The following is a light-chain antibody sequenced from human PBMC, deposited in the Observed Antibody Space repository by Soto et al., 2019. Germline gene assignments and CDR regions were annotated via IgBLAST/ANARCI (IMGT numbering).Light chain of an antibody. V-gene: IGLV7-43*01. Sequence: QTVVTQEPSLTVSPGGTVTLTCASSTGAVTGGNYPNWFQRKPGQAPRVLIYSTSNKHSWTPARFSGSLLGGKAALTLSGVQVEDEAEYYCLLYYGAAQLIFGGGTKVTVL. CDR1: TGAVTGGNY. CDR3: LLYYGAAQLI. J-gene: IGLJ2*01. CDR2: STS.